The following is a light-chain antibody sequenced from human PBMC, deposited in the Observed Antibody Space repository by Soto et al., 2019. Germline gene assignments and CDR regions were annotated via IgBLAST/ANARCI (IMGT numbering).Light chain of an antibody. CDR2: LGS. J-gene: IGKJ4*01. CDR3: MQALQTPLT. Sequence: DLVMTQSPLSLPVTPGEPASISCRSSQSLLHSNGYNYLDWYLQKPGQSPQLLIYLGSNRASGVPDRFSGGGSGTDFTLKISRVEAEDVGVYYCMQALQTPLTFGGGTKVEIK. CDR1: QSLLHSNGYNY. V-gene: IGKV2-28*01.